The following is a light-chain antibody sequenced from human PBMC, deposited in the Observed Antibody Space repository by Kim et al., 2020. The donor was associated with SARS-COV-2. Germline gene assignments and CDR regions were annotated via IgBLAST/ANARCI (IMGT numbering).Light chain of an antibody. CDR2: DAS. J-gene: IGKJ1*01. CDR3: QQYGSSPPT. V-gene: IGKV3-20*01. Sequence: EFVLTRSPGTLSLSPGERATLSCRASQSVTSSYLAWYQQRPGQAPRLLMYDASNRATGIPDRFSGSGSGTDFTLTIRRLEPEDFSVYYCQQYGSSPPTFGQGTKVDIK. CDR1: QSVTSSY.